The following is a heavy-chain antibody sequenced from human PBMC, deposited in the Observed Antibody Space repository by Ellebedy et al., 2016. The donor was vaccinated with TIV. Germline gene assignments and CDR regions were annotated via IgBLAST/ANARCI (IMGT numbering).Heavy chain of an antibody. CDR2: ISWNSGSI. V-gene: IGHV3-9*01. CDR1: GFTFADYA. J-gene: IGHJ4*02. CDR3: ARGHYYDSSGYYEGLDY. Sequence: GGSLRLXCAASGFTFADYAMHWVRQAPGKGLEWVSGISWNSGSIGYADSVKGRFTISRDNAKNSLYLQMNSLRAEDTALYYCARGHYYDSSGYYEGLDYWGQGTLVTVSS. D-gene: IGHD3-22*01.